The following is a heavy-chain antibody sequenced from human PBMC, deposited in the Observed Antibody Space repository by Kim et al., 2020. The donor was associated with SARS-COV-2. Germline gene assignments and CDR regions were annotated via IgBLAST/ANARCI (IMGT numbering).Heavy chain of an antibody. D-gene: IGHD1-26*01. Sequence: VNGRFTISRDNAKNSLYLQMNSLRAEDTAVYYCARFRIVGATYYFDYWGQGTLVTVSS. V-gene: IGHV3-21*01. J-gene: IGHJ4*02. CDR3: ARFRIVGATYYFDY.